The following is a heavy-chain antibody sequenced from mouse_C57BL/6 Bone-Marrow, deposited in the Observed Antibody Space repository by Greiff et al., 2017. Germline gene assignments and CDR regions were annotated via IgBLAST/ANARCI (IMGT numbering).Heavy chain of an antibody. CDR1: GYTFTSYW. J-gene: IGHJ2*01. CDR3: ARWDH. Sequence: QVQLQQPGAELVRPGTSVKLSCKASGYTFTSYWMHWVKQRPGQCLEWIGVIDPSDSYTNYNQKFKGKATLTVDTSSSTAYMQLSSLTSEDSAVYYCARWDHWGQGTTLTVSS. CDR2: IDPSDSYT. V-gene: IGHV1-59*01.